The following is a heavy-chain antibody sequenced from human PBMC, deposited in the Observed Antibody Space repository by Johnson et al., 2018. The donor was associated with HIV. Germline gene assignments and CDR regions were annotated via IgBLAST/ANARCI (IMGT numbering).Heavy chain of an antibody. CDR2: IRYDGSNK. D-gene: IGHD3-3*01. CDR3: TSTARITIFGVVITQPDAFDI. Sequence: QVQLVESGGGVVQPGGSLRLSCAASGFTFSSYGMHWVRQAPGKGLEWVAFIRYDGSNKYYADSVKGRFTISRANSKNTLYLQMNSLKTEDTAVYYCTSTARITIFGVVITQPDAFDIWGQGTLVTVSS. V-gene: IGHV3-30*02. CDR1: GFTFSSYG. J-gene: IGHJ3*02.